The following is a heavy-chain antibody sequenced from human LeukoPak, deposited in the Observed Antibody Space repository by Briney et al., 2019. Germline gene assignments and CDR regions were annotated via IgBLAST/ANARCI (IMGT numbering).Heavy chain of an antibody. J-gene: IGHJ3*02. CDR2: VSSEGNT. D-gene: IGHD3-22*01. CDR1: GFTFSSFA. Sequence: GGSLRLSCAASGFTFSSFAMSWVRQAPGKGLQWVSAVSSEGNTFYADSVKGRFTISRDNSNNTLYLQMNSLRVEDTAVYYCAKDRHNYYDSGPFFPSPFDAFDIWGHGTLVTVSS. V-gene: IGHV3-23*01. CDR3: AKDRHNYYDSGPFFPSPFDAFDI.